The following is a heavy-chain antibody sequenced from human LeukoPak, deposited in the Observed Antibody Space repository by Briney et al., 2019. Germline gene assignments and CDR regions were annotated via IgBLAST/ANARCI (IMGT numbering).Heavy chain of an antibody. D-gene: IGHD3-22*01. Sequence: GRSLRLSCAASGFTFSSYGMHWVRQAPGKGLEWVAVIWYDGSNKYYADSVKGRFTISRDNSKNTLYLQMNSLRAEDTAVYYCARDRETYYYVSSWNWFDPWGQGTLVTVSS. CDR1: GFTFSSYG. CDR3: ARDRETYYYVSSWNWFDP. V-gene: IGHV3-33*01. J-gene: IGHJ5*02. CDR2: IWYDGSNK.